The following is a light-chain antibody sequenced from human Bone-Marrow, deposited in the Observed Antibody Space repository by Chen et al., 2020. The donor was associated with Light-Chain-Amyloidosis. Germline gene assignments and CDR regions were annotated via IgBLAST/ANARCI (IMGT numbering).Light chain of an antibody. J-gene: IGLJ2*01. CDR3: QSADSSGTYEVI. CDR1: DLPTKY. V-gene: IGLV3-25*03. CDR2: RDT. Sequence: SYELTHPPSVSVSPGQTPRLTCSGDDLPTKYAYWYQQKPGQAPVLVIHRDTERPSGISERFSGSSSGTTATLTISGVQAEDEADYHCQSADSSGTYEVIFGGGTKLTVL.